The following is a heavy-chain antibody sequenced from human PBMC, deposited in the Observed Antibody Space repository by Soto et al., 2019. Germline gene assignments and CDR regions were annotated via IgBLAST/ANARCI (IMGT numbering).Heavy chain of an antibody. CDR3: ARGSRFMITFGGVSYFDY. D-gene: IGHD3-16*01. Sequence: QVQLQQWGAGLLKPSETLSLTCAVYGGSFSGSYWSWIRQPPGKGLGWIGEINHSGSTNYNPSLKSRVTISVDTSKNQFSLKLYSVTAADTAVYYCARGSRFMITFGGVSYFDYWGQGTLVTVSS. J-gene: IGHJ4*02. CDR2: INHSGST. CDR1: GGSFSGSY. V-gene: IGHV4-34*01.